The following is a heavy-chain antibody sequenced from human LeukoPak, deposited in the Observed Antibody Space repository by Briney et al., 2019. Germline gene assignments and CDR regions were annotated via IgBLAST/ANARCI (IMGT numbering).Heavy chain of an antibody. Sequence: PSETLSLTCTVSGGSISSYYWSWIRQPPGKGLEWIGYIYYSGNTNYNPSLKSRVTISVDTSKNQFSLKLSSVTAADTAVYYCASRWYYFDYWGQGTLVTVSS. CDR2: IYYSGNT. CDR3: ASRWYYFDY. J-gene: IGHJ4*02. CDR1: GGSISSYY. V-gene: IGHV4-59*01. D-gene: IGHD6-13*01.